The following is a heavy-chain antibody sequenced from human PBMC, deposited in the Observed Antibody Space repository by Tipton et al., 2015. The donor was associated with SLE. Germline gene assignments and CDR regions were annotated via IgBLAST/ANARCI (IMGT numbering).Heavy chain of an antibody. CDR2: LSWNSVLI. CDR3: ARDGGFFFDY. J-gene: IGHJ4*02. Sequence: SLRLSCAASGFTFSNYWMHWVRQAPGKGLEWVAGLSWNSVLIGYADSVKGRFTISRDNAKNSLYLQMNSLRAEDTAVYYCARDGGFFFDYWGQGALVTVSS. D-gene: IGHD3-16*01. V-gene: IGHV3-21*01. CDR1: GFTFSNYW.